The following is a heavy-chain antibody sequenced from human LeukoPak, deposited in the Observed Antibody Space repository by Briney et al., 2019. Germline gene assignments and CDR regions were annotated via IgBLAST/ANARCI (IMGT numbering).Heavy chain of an antibody. CDR2: IQKDGNNK. J-gene: IGHJ4*02. CDR1: GISFSTYG. D-gene: IGHD2-15*01. V-gene: IGHV3-30*02. Sequence: GGSLRLSCVASGISFSTYGMHWVRQGPGKGLEWVAFIQKDGNNKHHADSLKGRFTISRDNSKKTLYLQMNSLRPDDTAIYYCAPGVDFFDYWGQGIPVTVSS. CDR3: APGVDFFDY.